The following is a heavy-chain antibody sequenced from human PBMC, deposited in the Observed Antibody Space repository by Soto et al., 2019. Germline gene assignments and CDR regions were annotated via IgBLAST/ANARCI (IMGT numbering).Heavy chain of an antibody. CDR2: IYPGDSDT. D-gene: IGHD3-10*01. CDR3: AWFGGYGPYYGMDV. CDR1: GNSFNNW. V-gene: IGHV5-51*01. Sequence: PGESLKISCKGLGNSFNNWIGWVRQMPGKGLEWVGIIYPGDSDTRYSPSFQGQVTISADKSISTAYLQWSSLKASDTAMYYCAWFGGYGPYYGMDVWGQGTTVTVSS. J-gene: IGHJ6*02.